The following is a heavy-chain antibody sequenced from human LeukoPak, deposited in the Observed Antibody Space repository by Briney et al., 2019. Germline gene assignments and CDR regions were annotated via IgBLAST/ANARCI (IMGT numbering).Heavy chain of an antibody. CDR2: IYYSGST. J-gene: IGHJ4*02. Sequence: PSGTLSLTCTVSGGPISSSSYYWGWIRQPPGKGLEWIGSIYYSGSTYYNPSLKSRVTISVDTSKNQFSLKLNSVTAADTAVYYCYITIFGVAPGYWGQGTLVTVSS. D-gene: IGHD3-3*01. V-gene: IGHV4-39*01. CDR1: GGPISSSSYY. CDR3: YITIFGVAPGY.